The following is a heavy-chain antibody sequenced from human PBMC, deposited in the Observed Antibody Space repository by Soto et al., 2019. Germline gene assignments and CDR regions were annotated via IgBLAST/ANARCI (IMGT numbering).Heavy chain of an antibody. Sequence: QVQLVQSGAEVKKPGASVKVSCKASGYTFTSYGISWVRQAPGQGLEWMGWISAYNGNTNYAQKLQGRVTMTTDTSTSTAYMELRRLRSDDTAVYYCARYDGMRVYYYYGMDVWGQGTTVTVSS. CDR3: ARYDGMRVYYYYGMDV. CDR2: ISAYNGNT. CDR1: GYTFTSYG. D-gene: IGHD3-16*01. V-gene: IGHV1-18*04. J-gene: IGHJ6*02.